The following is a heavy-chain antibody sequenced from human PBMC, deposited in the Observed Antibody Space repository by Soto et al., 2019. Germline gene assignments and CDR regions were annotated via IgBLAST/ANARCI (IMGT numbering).Heavy chain of an antibody. J-gene: IGHJ4*02. CDR2: IYSGGST. D-gene: IGHD5-12*01. CDR1: GFTVSSNY. CDR3: AKAVEMATILTGGYFDY. Sequence: GGSLRLSCAASGFTVSSNYMSWVRQAPGKGLEWVSVIYSGGSTYYADSVKGRFTISRDNSKNTLYLQMNSLSAEDTAVYYCAKAVEMATILTGGYFDYWGQGTPVTVSS. V-gene: IGHV3-53*01.